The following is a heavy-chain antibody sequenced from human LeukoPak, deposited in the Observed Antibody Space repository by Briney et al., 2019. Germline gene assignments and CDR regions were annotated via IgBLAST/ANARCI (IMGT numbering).Heavy chain of an antibody. V-gene: IGHV4-30-2*01. CDR2: IYHSGST. Sequence: KPSETLSLTCTVSGGSISSGGYYWSWIRQPPGKGLEWIGYIYHSGSTYYNPSLKSRVTISVDRSKNQFSLKLSSVTAADTAVYYCARERPGRYYDNSGYYLDGFDIWGQGTMVTVSS. D-gene: IGHD3-22*01. J-gene: IGHJ3*02. CDR3: ARERPGRYYDNSGYYLDGFDI. CDR1: GGSISSGGYY.